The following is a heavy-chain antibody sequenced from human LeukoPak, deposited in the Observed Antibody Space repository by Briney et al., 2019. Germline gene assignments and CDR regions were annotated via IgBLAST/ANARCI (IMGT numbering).Heavy chain of an antibody. J-gene: IGHJ4*02. CDR1: GGSLTKNGYY. V-gene: IGHV4-39*07. CDR2: MHYSGST. D-gene: IGHD6-19*01. Sequence: SETLSLTCSVSGGSLTKNGYYWGWIRHSPETGLEWIGSMHYSGSTYYNPSLNSRVTISVDTSKNQFSLKLTSVTAADTAVYYCCGSGWFAGPSCYWGQGALVTVSS. CDR3: CGSGWFAGPSCY.